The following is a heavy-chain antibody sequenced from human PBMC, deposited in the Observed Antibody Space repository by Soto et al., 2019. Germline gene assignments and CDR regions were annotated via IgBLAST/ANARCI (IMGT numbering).Heavy chain of an antibody. CDR2: IEQDGSDK. D-gene: IGHD6-19*01. V-gene: IGHV3-7*02. J-gene: IGHJ4*02. CDR1: GFTFSSHW. Sequence: EVQLVESGGGLVQPGGSLRLSCAASGFTFSSHWMGWVRQAPGKGLEWVANIEQDGSDKYYVDSVKGRFIISRDNAKNSLYLQMNNLRAEDAAVYYCASSAHSSIFDYWGQGTLATVSS. CDR3: ASSAHSSIFDY.